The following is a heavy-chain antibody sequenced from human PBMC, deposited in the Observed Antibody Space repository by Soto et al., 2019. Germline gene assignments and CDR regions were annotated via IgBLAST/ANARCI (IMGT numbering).Heavy chain of an antibody. Sequence: GGSLRLSCASSGFTFSSYAMHWVRQAPGKGLEWVAVISYDGSNKYYADSVKGRFTISRDNSKSTLYLQMNSLRAEDTAVYYCARDSTTVTTYYFDYWGQGTLVTVSS. J-gene: IGHJ4*02. V-gene: IGHV3-30-3*01. CDR3: ARDSTTVTTYYFDY. D-gene: IGHD4-4*01. CDR1: GFTFSSYA. CDR2: ISYDGSNK.